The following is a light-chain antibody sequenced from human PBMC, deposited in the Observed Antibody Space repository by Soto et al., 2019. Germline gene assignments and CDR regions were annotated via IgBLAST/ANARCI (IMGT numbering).Light chain of an antibody. CDR3: QKYNSALFT. J-gene: IGKJ3*01. CDR2: AAS. V-gene: IGKV1-27*01. Sequence: DIQMTQSPSSLFASVGDRVIITCRASQGISNYLAWYQQKPGKVHKLLIYAASTLQSGVPYRFSGSGSGTDFTLTISSLQPEDVATYYCQKYNSALFTFGPGTKLDIK. CDR1: QGISNY.